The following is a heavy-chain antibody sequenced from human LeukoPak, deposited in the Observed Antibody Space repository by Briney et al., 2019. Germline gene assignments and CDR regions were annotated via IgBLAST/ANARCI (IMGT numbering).Heavy chain of an antibody. CDR3: ARGPGGWYGYYFDY. CDR1: GGSFSGYY. CDR2: INHSGST. D-gene: IGHD6-19*01. V-gene: IGHV4-34*01. J-gene: IGHJ4*02. Sequence: SETLSLTCAVYGGSFSGYYWSWIRQPPGKGLEWIGEINHSGSTNYNPSLKSRVTISADTSKNQFSLKLSSVTAADTAVYYCARGPGGWYGYYFDYWGQGTLVTVSS.